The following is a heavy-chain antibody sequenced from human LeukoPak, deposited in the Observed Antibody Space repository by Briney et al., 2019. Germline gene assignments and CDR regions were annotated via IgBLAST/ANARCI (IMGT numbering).Heavy chain of an antibody. D-gene: IGHD2-2*01. J-gene: IGHJ4*02. V-gene: IGHV3-23*01. CDR1: GFTFSSYA. CDR3: AKKYCSSTSCYFDY. Sequence: PGGSLRLSCAASGFTFSSYAMSWVRQAPGKGLEWVSAISGSGGSTYYADSVKGRFTISRDNSKNALYLQMNSLRAEDTAVYYCAKKYCSSTSCYFDYWGQGTLVTVSS. CDR2: ISGSGGST.